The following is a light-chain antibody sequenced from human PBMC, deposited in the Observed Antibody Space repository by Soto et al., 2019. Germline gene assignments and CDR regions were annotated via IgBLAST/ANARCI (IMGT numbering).Light chain of an antibody. Sequence: IVLTKSPSTLSLSPEERAPLSCSASQSVSSSYLAWYQQKPGQAPRLLIYGASSRATGIPDRFSGSGSGTDFTLTISRLEPEDFAVYYCQQYGSSTITFGQGTRLEI. CDR1: QSVSSSY. V-gene: IGKV3-20*01. J-gene: IGKJ5*01. CDR3: QQYGSSTIT. CDR2: GAS.